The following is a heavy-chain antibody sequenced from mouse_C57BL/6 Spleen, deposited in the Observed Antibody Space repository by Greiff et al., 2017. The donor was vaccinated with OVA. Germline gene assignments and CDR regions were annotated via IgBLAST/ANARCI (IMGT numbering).Heavy chain of an antibody. CDR2: IYPGDGGT. V-gene: IGHV1-82*01. CDR3: ARRTAYWYFDF. D-gene: IGHD4-1*01. J-gene: IGHJ1*03. Sequence: QVQLQQSGPELVKPGASVTISCKASGYAFSSSWMNWVKQRPGKGLEWIGRIYPGDGGTNYNGKFKGKATLTADKSSSTAYMQLSSLTSEDSAVYFCARRTAYWYFDFWGTGTTVTVSS. CDR1: GYAFSSSW.